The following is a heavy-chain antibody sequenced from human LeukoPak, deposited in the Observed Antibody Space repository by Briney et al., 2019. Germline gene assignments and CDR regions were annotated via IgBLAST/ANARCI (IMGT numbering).Heavy chain of an antibody. CDR2: IKSDGSST. V-gene: IGHV3-74*01. J-gene: IGHJ4*02. Sequence: GGSLRLSCAASGFTFSSSWMYWVRHVPGKGLVWVSRIKSDGSSTGYADSVKGRFTISRDNSKNTLYLQVNSLRAQDTAVYYCAKDQNWAWDYWGQGTLVTVSS. CDR1: GFTFSSSW. D-gene: IGHD7-27*01. CDR3: AKDQNWAWDY.